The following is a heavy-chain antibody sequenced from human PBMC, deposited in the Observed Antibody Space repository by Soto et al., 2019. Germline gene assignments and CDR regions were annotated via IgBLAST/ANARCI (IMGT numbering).Heavy chain of an antibody. V-gene: IGHV2-26*01. J-gene: IGHJ5*02. CDR1: GFSLSNARMG. CDR2: IFSNDEK. D-gene: IGHD3-3*01. CDR3: ARTGDFWWFDP. Sequence: QVTLKESGPVLVKPTETLTLTCTVSGFSLSNARMGVSWIRQPPGKALEWLAHIFSNDEKSYSTSLKSRLTISKDTSKSQVVLTMTNMDPVDTATSSCARTGDFWWFDPWGQGTLVTVSS.